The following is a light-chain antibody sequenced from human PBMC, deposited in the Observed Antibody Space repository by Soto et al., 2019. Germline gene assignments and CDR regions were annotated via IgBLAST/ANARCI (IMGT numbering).Light chain of an antibody. CDR2: DAS. Sequence: EIVLTQSPATLSLSPGERATLSCRASQSVSSYLAWYQQKPGQAPRLLIYDASNRATGIPARFSGSGSGTDFTLTISSLLPVDFAVYYCQQRSNWPITIGQGRRLEIK. J-gene: IGKJ5*01. CDR1: QSVSSY. CDR3: QQRSNWPIT. V-gene: IGKV3-11*01.